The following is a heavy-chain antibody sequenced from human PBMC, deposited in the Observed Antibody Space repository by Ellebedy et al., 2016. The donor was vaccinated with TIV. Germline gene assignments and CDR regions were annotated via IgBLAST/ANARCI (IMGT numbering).Heavy chain of an antibody. CDR1: GGSVSSSTYY. Sequence: MPSETLSLTCTVSGGSVSSSTYYWGWVRQPPGKGLEWLGSVHYSGSTYYNPSPGSRVTISADNSKNQFSLNLTSVTAADTAVYYCVRGLGYCTNGVCRMDVWGQGTTVTVSS. J-gene: IGHJ6*02. CDR2: VHYSGST. V-gene: IGHV4-39*07. D-gene: IGHD2-8*01. CDR3: VRGLGYCTNGVCRMDV.